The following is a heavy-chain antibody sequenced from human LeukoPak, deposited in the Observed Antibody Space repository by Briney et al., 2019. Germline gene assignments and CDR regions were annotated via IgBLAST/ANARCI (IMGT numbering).Heavy chain of an antibody. CDR3: AKDKPLYDSSGYYWDY. D-gene: IGHD3-22*01. CDR1: GFTFSSYS. CDR2: ISSSSSYI. J-gene: IGHJ4*02. Sequence: GGSLRLSCAASGFTFSSYSMNWVRQAPGKGLEWVSSISSSSSYIYYADSVKGRFTISRDNSKNTLFLRMNSLRAEDTAVYYCAKDKPLYDSSGYYWDYWGQGTLVTVSS. V-gene: IGHV3-21*01.